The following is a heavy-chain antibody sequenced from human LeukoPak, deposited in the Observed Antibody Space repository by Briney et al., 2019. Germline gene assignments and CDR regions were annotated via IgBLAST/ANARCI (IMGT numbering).Heavy chain of an antibody. CDR1: GGSISSSSYY. Sequence: SETLSLTCTVSGGSISSSSYYWGWIRQPPGKGLEWIGSIYYSGSTYYNPTLKSRVTISVDTSKNQFSLKLSSVTAADTAVYYCARDLEYYYDSSGYSGPGYWGQGTLVTVSS. D-gene: IGHD3-22*01. J-gene: IGHJ4*02. V-gene: IGHV4-39*07. CDR2: IYYSGST. CDR3: ARDLEYYYDSSGYSGPGY.